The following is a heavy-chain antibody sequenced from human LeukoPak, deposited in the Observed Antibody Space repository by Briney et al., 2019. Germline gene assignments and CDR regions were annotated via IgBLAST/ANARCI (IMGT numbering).Heavy chain of an antibody. Sequence: GGSLRLSCAASGFTFNEYAMHWVRQAPGKGLEWVSGITWNSDNVDYAASVKGRFTISRDNAKNSMYLQMNSLRAEDTALYYCAKAGGRWLQFRSWFDPWGQGTLVTVSS. D-gene: IGHD5-24*01. J-gene: IGHJ5*02. CDR3: AKAGGRWLQFRSWFDP. CDR2: ITWNSDNV. CDR1: GFTFNEYA. V-gene: IGHV3-9*01.